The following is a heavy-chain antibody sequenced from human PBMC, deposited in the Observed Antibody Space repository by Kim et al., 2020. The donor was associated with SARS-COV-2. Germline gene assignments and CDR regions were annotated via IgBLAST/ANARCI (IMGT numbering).Heavy chain of an antibody. Sequence: VRVTISRDNSKNTLYLQMNSLSAEDTAVYYCASRIAAAGMDYYYYYGMDVWGQGTTVTVSS. J-gene: IGHJ6*02. V-gene: IGHV3-30*01. D-gene: IGHD6-13*01. CDR3: ASRIAAAGMDYYYYYGMDV.